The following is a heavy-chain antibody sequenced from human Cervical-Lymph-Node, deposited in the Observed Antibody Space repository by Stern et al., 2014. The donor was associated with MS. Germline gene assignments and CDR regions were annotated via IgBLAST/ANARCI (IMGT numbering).Heavy chain of an antibody. CDR2: ISGSGGST. Sequence: EVQLVESGGGLVKPGGSLRLSCATSGFTFSDVYMTWIRQAPGKGLEWVSAISGSGGSTYYADSVKGRFTISRDNSKNTLYLQMNSLRAEDTAVYYGAKPPGRFDPWGQGTLVTVSS. V-gene: IGHV3-23*04. CDR1: GFTFSDVY. CDR3: AKPPGRFDP. D-gene: IGHD6-13*01. J-gene: IGHJ5*02.